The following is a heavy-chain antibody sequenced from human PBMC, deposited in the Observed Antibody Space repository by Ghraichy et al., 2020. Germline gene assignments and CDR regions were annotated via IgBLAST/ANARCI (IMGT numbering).Heavy chain of an antibody. CDR3: ARHPKETITAMVTRWYFDL. J-gene: IGHJ2*01. Sequence: SETLSLTCAVYGGSFSGYYWSWIRQPPGKGLEWIGEINHSGSTNYNPSLKSRVTISVDTSKNQFSLKLSSVTAADTAVYYCARHPKETITAMVTRWYFDLWGRGTLVTVSS. V-gene: IGHV4-34*01. D-gene: IGHD5-18*01. CDR2: INHSGST. CDR1: GGSFSGYY.